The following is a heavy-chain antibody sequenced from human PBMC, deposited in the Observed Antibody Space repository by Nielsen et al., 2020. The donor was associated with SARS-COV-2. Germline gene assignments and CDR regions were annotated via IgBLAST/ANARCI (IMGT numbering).Heavy chain of an antibody. CDR2: IYYSGST. Sequence: SETLSLTCTVSGGSISSSSYYWGWIRQPPGKGLEWIGSIYYSGSTYYNPSLKSRVTISVDTSKNQFSLKLSSVTAADTAVYYCAGDRGGWPHLGFDPWGQGTLVTVSS. CDR1: GGSISSSSYY. V-gene: IGHV4-39*07. CDR3: AGDRGGWPHLGFDP. J-gene: IGHJ5*02. D-gene: IGHD6-19*01.